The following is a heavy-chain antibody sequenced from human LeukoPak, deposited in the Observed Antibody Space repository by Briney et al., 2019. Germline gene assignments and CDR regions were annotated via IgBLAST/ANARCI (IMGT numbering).Heavy chain of an antibody. CDR2: MSSSGSSI. D-gene: IGHD3-10*01. CDR3: ARDSYWLGGTIGAFDI. V-gene: IGHV3-21*01. J-gene: IGHJ3*02. Sequence: GGSLRLSCAASGFSFSTSTMNWVRQAPGRGLEWVSSMSSSGSSIYYADSVKGRFTISRDNAKISLYLQINSLRAEDTAVYYCARDSYWLGGTIGAFDIWGQGTMVTVSS. CDR1: GFSFSTST.